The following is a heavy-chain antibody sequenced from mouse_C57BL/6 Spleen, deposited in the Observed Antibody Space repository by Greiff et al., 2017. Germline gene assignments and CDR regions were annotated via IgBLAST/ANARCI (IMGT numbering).Heavy chain of an antibody. CDR1: GYTFTDHT. CDR2: IYPRDGST. D-gene: IGHD2-5*01. J-gene: IGHJ1*03. Sequence: VKLMESDAELVKPGASVKISCKVSGYTFTDHTIHWMKQRPEQGLEWIGYIYPRDGSTKYNEKFKGKATLTADKSSSTAYMQLNSLTSEDSAVYFCARSEYSNLRPYWYFDVWGTGTTVTVSS. V-gene: IGHV1-78*01. CDR3: ARSEYSNLRPYWYFDV.